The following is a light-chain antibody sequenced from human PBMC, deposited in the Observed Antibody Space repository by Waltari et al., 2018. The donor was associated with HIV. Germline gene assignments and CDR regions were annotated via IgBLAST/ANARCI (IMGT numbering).Light chain of an antibody. CDR1: SSDIGSYNR. CDR3: SSYTTSSTWV. Sequence: QSTLTQPPSVSGSLGQSVTIACSGTSSDIGSYNRVSWYQQPPGTAPKLIIYEVTNRPSGVAVLFSGSKSGHTASLTISGLQAEDEADYYCSSYTTSSTWVFGGGTQLTVL. J-gene: IGLJ3*02. V-gene: IGLV2-18*02. CDR2: EVT.